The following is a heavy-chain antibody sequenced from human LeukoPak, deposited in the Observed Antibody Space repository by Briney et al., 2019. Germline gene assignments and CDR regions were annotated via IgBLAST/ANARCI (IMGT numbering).Heavy chain of an antibody. CDR1: GFTFNDYA. D-gene: IGHD6-13*01. CDR2: ISWNSDRI. CDR3: TKDRSSTWYAGLDY. J-gene: IGHJ4*02. V-gene: IGHV3-9*01. Sequence: PGGSLRLSCAASGFTFNDYAMHWVRQVPGKGLEWVSGISWNSDRIDYADSVKGRFTISRDNARNSLYLEMNSLRVEDTAFYYCTKDRSSTWYAGLDYWGQGTQVTVSS.